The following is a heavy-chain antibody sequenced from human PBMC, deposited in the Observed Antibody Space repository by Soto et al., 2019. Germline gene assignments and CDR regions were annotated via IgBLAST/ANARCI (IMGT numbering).Heavy chain of an antibody. J-gene: IGHJ5*02. Sequence: SETLSLTCAVYGGSFSGYYWSWIRQPPGKGLEWIGEINHSGSTNYSPSLKSRVTISVDTSKNQFSLKLSSVTAADTAVYYCARGPRGSIFGVVIMVNRFDPWGQGTLVTVSS. V-gene: IGHV4-34*01. CDR1: GGSFSGYY. CDR2: INHSGST. CDR3: ARGPRGSIFGVVIMVNRFDP. D-gene: IGHD3-3*01.